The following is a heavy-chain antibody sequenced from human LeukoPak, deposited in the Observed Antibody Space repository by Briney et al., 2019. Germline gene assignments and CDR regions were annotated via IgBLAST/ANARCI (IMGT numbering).Heavy chain of an antibody. J-gene: IGHJ4*02. V-gene: IGHV1-18*01. CDR2: ISAYNGNT. Sequence: GASVKVSCKASGYTFTSYGISWVRQAPGQGLEWMGWISAYNGNTNYAQKLQGRVTMTTDTSTSTAYMELRSLRSDDTAVYYCARDLGIGLYCSSTSCYAGGFDYWGQGTLVTVSS. CDR3: ARDLGIGLYCSSTSCYAGGFDY. CDR1: GYTFTSYG. D-gene: IGHD2-2*01.